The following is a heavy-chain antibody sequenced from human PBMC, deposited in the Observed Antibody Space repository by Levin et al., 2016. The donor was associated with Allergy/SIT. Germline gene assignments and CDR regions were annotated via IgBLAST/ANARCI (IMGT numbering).Heavy chain of an antibody. D-gene: IGHD2-2*01. CDR3: AHRQVAAVGYYFGY. J-gene: IGHJ4*02. V-gene: IGHV2-5*02. Sequence: WIRQPPGKALEWLALIYWDDDKRYSPSLKSRLTITKDTSKNQVVLTMTNMDPVDTATYYCAHRQVAAVGYYFGYWGQGTLVTVSS. CDR2: IYWDDDK.